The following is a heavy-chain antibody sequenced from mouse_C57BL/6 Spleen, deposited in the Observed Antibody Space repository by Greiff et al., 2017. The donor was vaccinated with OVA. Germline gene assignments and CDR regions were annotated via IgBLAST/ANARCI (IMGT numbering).Heavy chain of an antibody. CDR2: ISDGGSYT. J-gene: IGHJ2*01. D-gene: IGHD1-1*01. CDR3: ARDRRCPYYFDY. Sequence: DVKLVESGGGLVKPGGSLKLSCAASGFTFSSYAMSWVRQTPEKRLEWVATISDGGSYTYYPDNVKGRFTISRDNAKNNLYLQMRHLKSEETAMYYCARDRRCPYYFDYWGQGTTLTVSS. CDR1: GFTFSSYA. V-gene: IGHV5-4*01.